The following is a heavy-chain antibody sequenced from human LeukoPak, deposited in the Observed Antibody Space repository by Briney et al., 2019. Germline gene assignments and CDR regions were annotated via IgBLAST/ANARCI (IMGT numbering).Heavy chain of an antibody. J-gene: IGHJ5*02. D-gene: IGHD6-13*01. CDR3: ARYSSSWYNWFDP. CDR2: IYTSGST. V-gene: IGHV4-4*07. CDR1: GGSLSSYY. Sequence: SETLSLTCTVSGGSLSSYYWSWIRQPAGKGLEWIGRIYTSGSTNYNPPLKSRVTMSVDTSKSQFSLKLRSVTAADTAVYYCARYSSSWYNWFDPWGQGTLVTVSS.